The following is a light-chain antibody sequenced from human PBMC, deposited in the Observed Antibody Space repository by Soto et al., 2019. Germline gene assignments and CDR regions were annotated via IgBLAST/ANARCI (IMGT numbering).Light chain of an antibody. CDR2: KAS. V-gene: IGKV1-5*03. Sequence: DVKMTQSPSTLSASVGDRVTITCRASQSISSWLAWYQQKPGKAPNLLIYKASTLGSGVPSRFSGGGSGTEFPLTISSLQPDDFATYYCQQHSSSSPYTFGQGTKLESK. CDR1: QSISSW. J-gene: IGKJ2*01. CDR3: QQHSSSSPYT.